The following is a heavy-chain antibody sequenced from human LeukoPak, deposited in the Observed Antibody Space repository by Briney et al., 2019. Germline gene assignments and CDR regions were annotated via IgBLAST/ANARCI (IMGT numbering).Heavy chain of an antibody. CDR1: GFSFSTYW. Sequence: GGSLRLSCAASGFSFSTYWMSWVRQTPEKGLEFVANIDQGGSVRNYMDSLKGRCTISRDNAKKSLYLEINSLRADDTAVYYCARDPESSNFDLWGRGALVTVSS. J-gene: IGHJ4*02. CDR3: ARDPESSNFDL. D-gene: IGHD3-3*02. CDR2: IDQGGSVR. V-gene: IGHV3-7*01.